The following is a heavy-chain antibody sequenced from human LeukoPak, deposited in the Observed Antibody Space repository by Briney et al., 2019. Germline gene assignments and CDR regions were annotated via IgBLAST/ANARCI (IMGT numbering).Heavy chain of an antibody. Sequence: GGSLRLSCAASVFTFSSYLMSGVRGAPGGGGEWVANITQEGSEKSYVDPVTGRFTISRDKAKNSLYLQMTRLRAEDNAVYYCATDPHHDYVDYCGQGTLVTVSS. V-gene: IGHV3-7*01. CDR1: VFTFSSYL. J-gene: IGHJ4*02. CDR3: ATDPHHDYVDY. CDR2: ITQEGSEK.